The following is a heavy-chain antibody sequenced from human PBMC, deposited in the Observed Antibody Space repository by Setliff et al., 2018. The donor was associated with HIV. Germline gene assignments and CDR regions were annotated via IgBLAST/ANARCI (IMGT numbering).Heavy chain of an antibody. D-gene: IGHD2-15*01. CDR3: ARLGTRTVAADADFDS. CDR2: IYYTGTT. V-gene: IGHV4-31*03. J-gene: IGHJ4*02. Sequence: PSETLCLTCTVSGASISSGGYYWSWIRQHPVKGLEWIGYIYYTGTTFYNPSLESRLIISLDTPKNQFSLRLTSVTAADTAVYYCARLGTRTVAADADFDSWGQGALVTVSS. CDR1: GASISSGGYY.